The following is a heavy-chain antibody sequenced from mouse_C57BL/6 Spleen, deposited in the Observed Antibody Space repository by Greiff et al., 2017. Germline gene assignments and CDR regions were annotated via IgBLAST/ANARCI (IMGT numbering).Heavy chain of an antibody. J-gene: IGHJ2*01. CDR1: GYTFTSYW. CDR2: IDPSDSYT. D-gene: IGHD2-2*01. CDR3: AREVTTNY. V-gene: IGHV1-59*01. Sequence: VQLQQPGAELVRPGTSVKLSCKASGYTFTSYWMHWVKQRPGQGLEWIGVIDPSDSYTNYNQKFKGKATLTVDTSSSTAYMQLSSLTSEDSAVYYCAREVTTNYWGKGTTLTVSS.